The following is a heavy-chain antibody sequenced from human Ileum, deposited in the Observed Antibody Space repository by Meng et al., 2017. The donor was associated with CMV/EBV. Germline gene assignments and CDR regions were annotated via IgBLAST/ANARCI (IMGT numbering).Heavy chain of an antibody. D-gene: IGHD1-14*01. CDR1: GGSITSYY. Sequence: LQRPGPGLGKPSETLSLTCSISGGSITSYYWSWIRQPAGKGLEWIGRIYVSGSTNYNPSLKSRVTMSVDTSKNQFSLKLSSVTAADTAIYYCAKGTGVTDPFDYWGQGTLVTVSS. V-gene: IGHV4-4*07. J-gene: IGHJ4*02. CDR2: IYVSGST. CDR3: AKGTGVTDPFDY.